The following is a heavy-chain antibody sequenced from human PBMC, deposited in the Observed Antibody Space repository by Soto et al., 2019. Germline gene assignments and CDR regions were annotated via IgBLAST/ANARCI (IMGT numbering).Heavy chain of an antibody. D-gene: IGHD2-2*01. V-gene: IGHV1-8*01. CDR1: GYTFTSYD. CDR2: MNPNSGNT. Sequence: ASVKVSCKASGYTFTSYDINWVRQATGQGLEWMGWMNPNSGNTGYAQKFQGRVTMIRNTSISTAYMELSSLRSEDTAVYYCAKGRLMQENGVGPSAAYYYYYYTEVWGKGTTGNGSS. J-gene: IGHJ6*03. CDR3: AKGRLMQENGVGPSAAYYYYYYTEV.